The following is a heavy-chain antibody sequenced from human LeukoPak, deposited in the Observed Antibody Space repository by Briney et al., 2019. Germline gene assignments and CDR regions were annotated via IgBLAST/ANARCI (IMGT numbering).Heavy chain of an antibody. V-gene: IGHV3-30*10. Sequence: GGSLRLSCAASGFTFSSYAMHWVRQAPGKGLEWVAFISNDGSYNYCTDSVKGRFNISRDDSENTLYLQMNSLRPDDTAVYYCARDGSGTNLFDVGWFDSWGQGTLVTVSS. J-gene: IGHJ5*01. CDR1: GFTFSSYA. D-gene: IGHD1-26*01. CDR3: ARDGSGTNLFDVGWFDS. CDR2: ISNDGSYN.